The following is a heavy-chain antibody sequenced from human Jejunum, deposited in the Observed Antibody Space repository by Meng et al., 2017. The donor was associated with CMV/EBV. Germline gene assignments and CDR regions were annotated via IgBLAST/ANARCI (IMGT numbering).Heavy chain of an antibody. CDR2: IRRKGNDYAT. Sequence: DSAVHWVRQASGKGLEWVSRIRRKGNDYATAYAASVKGRFIISRDDSENTAYLQMNGLKTDDTAVYYCTRLSEDPVRGVIQAFDYWGQGALVTVSS. CDR3: TRLSEDPVRGVIQAFDY. D-gene: IGHD3-10*01. V-gene: IGHV3-73*01. J-gene: IGHJ4*02. CDR1: DSA.